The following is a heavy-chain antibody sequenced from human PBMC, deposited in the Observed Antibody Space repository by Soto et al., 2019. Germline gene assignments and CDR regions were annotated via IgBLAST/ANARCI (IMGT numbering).Heavy chain of an antibody. V-gene: IGHV4-31*03. CDR3: ARDGTYYDFWSGYYGGAFDI. D-gene: IGHD3-3*01. J-gene: IGHJ3*02. CDR1: GGSISSGGYY. CDR2: IYYSGST. Sequence: SETLSLTCTVSGGSISSGGYYWSWIRRHPGKGLEWIGYIYYSGSTYYNPSLKSRVTISVDTSKNQFSLKLSSVTAADTAVYYCARDGTYYDFWSGYYGGAFDIWGQGTMVTVSS.